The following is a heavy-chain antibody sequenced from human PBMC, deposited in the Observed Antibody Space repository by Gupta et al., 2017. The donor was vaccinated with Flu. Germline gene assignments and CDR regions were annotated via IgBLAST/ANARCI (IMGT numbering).Heavy chain of an antibody. CDR3: ARDWEINYRHRIDY. Sequence: TSYGISWVRQAPGQGLEWVGWISAYKGNSNYALKFSRRVTMTTDTSTSTAYLELRSLRSDDTAVYYCARDWEINYRHRIDYWGQGTLLTVSS. J-gene: IGHJ4*02. CDR2: ISAYKGNS. V-gene: IGHV1-18*01. CDR1: TSYG. D-gene: IGHD1-1*01.